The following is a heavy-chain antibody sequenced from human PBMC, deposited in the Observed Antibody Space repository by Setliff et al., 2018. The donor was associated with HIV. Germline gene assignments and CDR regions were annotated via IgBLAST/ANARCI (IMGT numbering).Heavy chain of an antibody. Sequence: ASVKVSCKASGYMFTDYYIHWVRQAPGQGLEWMGWINPSSDVANYAQKFQGRVTMTRDTSISTAYMELTRLRSDDTAIYYCAKSPGMYYYDSSGHYLLYWGQGAQVTVSS. CDR3: AKSPGMYYYDSSGHYLLY. CDR1: GYMFTDYY. V-gene: IGHV1-2*02. D-gene: IGHD3-22*01. J-gene: IGHJ4*02. CDR2: INPSSDVA.